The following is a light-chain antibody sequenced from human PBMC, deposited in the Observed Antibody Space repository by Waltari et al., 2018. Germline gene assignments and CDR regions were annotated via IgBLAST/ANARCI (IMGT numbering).Light chain of an antibody. Sequence: QSALTQPASVSESPGQSITISCTGTSSDLGAYNSAFWYQQHPGKAPKLMISDVTNRPSGVSNRFSGSKSGNTASLTISGLQAEDEADYYCTSYTSSNTWVFGGGTKLTVL. CDR2: DVT. V-gene: IGLV2-14*03. CDR3: TSYTSSNTWV. CDR1: SSDLGAYNS. J-gene: IGLJ3*02.